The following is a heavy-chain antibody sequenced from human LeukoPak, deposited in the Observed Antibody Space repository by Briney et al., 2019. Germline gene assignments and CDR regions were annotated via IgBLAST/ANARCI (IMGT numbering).Heavy chain of an antibody. CDR2: IYVSGST. D-gene: IGHD5-12*01. CDR3: ARYHNGYDDY. V-gene: IGHV4-4*07. J-gene: IGHJ4*02. Sequence: SETLSLTCTVSDGSISNYYWTWIRQPAGKGLEWIGRIYVSGSTNYNPSLKSRVTISVDTSKDQFSLKLSSVSAADTAVYYCARYHNGYDDYWGQGSLVTVSS. CDR1: DGSISNYY.